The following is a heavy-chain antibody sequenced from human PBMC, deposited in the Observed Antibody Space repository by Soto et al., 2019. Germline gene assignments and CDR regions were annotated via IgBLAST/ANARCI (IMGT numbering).Heavy chain of an antibody. CDR1: GGSISSYY. V-gene: IGHV4-59*01. CDR2: IYYSGST. Sequence: KSSETLSLTCTVSGGSISSYYWSWIRQPPGKGLEWIGYIYYSGSTNYNPSLKSRVTISVDTSKNQFSLKLSSVTAADTAVYYCARPWETPYYYYGMDVWGQGTTVTVSS. D-gene: IGHD1-26*01. CDR3: ARPWETPYYYYGMDV. J-gene: IGHJ6*02.